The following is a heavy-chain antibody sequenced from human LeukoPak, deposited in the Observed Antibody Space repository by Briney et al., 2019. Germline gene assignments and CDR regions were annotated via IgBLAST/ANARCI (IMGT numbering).Heavy chain of an antibody. CDR1: GFTFGSST. D-gene: IGHD6-13*01. V-gene: IGHV3-23*01. J-gene: IGHJ4*02. CDR3: AKGSLGSWYYFDY. CDR2: FSRSGPDT. Sequence: GGSLRLSCAASGFTFGSSTMSWVRQPPGKGPEWVSTFSRSGPDTYYADSVKGRFTIFRDNSKNTLYLQMNSLRAEDTAVYYCAKGSLGSWYYFDYWGQGTLVTVSS.